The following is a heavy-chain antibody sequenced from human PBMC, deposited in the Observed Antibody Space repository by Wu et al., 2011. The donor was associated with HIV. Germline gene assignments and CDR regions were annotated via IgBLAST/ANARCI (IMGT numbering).Heavy chain of an antibody. CDR3: ARAQRDYDFWSGYTRVNHWYFDL. V-gene: IGHV5-51*01. D-gene: IGHD3-3*01. CDR1: GYSFSSYW. Sequence: ISCKGSGYSFSSYWIGWCARCRKGLEWMGIIYPGDSDTRYSPSFQGQVTISADKSISIVYLQWSSLKASDNAMYYCARAQRDYDFWSGYTRVNHWYFDLWGRGTLVTVSS. CDR2: IYPGDSDT. J-gene: IGHJ2*01.